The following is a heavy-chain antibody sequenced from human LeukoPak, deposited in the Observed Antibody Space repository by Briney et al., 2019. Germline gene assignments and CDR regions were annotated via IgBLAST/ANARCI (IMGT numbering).Heavy chain of an antibody. Sequence: GGSLRLSCAPSGFTFSDFAMSWVRQAPGKGLESVAAISGSAGATHYADSVKGRFTISRDNSKNTLYLHMSSLRAEDTAVYFCAKDSCLRTNPSCYSSAENHHYYYMDVWGKGTTVTVSS. D-gene: IGHD2-2*02. J-gene: IGHJ6*03. CDR2: ISGSAGAT. CDR1: GFTFSDFA. CDR3: AKDSCLRTNPSCYSSAENHHYYYMDV. V-gene: IGHV3-23*01.